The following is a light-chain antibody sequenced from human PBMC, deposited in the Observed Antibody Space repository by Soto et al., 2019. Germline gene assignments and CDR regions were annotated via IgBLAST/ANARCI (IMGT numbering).Light chain of an antibody. CDR1: QSISTY. Sequence: DIQMTQSPSSLSASIGDRITITCRASQSISTYLNWYQQKPGKAPRLLIYGASTLQTGVPSRFSGSGSATDYTLTIRSLQPEDFATYYCQQSFITPPLTFGGGTKVEMK. CDR3: QQSFITPPLT. J-gene: IGKJ4*01. CDR2: GAS. V-gene: IGKV1-39*01.